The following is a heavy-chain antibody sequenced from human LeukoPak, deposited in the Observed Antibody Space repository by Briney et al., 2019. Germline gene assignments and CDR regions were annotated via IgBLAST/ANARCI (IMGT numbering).Heavy chain of an antibody. Sequence: PGGSLRLSCAASAFTFTSHSMNWVRHVPGNGLEWASSISSSIYIYYADSVRGRSTISRDNAKNPLYLLMNSLDPEATAVYYFLASSNSVLAFDHWGRGTLVPVSS. CDR3: LASSNSVLAFDH. CDR1: AFTFTSHS. V-gene: IGHV3-21*01. D-gene: IGHD4-23*01. J-gene: IGHJ4*02. CDR2: ISSSIYI.